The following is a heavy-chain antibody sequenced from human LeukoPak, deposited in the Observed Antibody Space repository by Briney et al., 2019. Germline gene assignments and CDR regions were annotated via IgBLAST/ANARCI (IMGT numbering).Heavy chain of an antibody. CDR3: AREEVVPAAMYYYYMDV. J-gene: IGHJ6*03. CDR2: ISYDGSNK. CDR1: GFTFSSYA. D-gene: IGHD2-2*01. V-gene: IGHV3-30*04. Sequence: GGSLRLSCAASGFTFSSYAMHWARQAPGKGLEWVAVISYDGSNKYYADSVKGRFTISRDNSKNTLYLQMNSLRAEDTAVYYCAREEVVPAAMYYYYMDVWGKGTTVTVSS.